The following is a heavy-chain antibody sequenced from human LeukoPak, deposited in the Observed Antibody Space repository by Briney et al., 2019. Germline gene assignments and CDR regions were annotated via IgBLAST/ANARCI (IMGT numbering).Heavy chain of an antibody. V-gene: IGHV4-39*01. CDR1: GGSISSSSYY. CDR2: ISYSGST. D-gene: IGHD3-10*02. Sequence: SETLSLTCTVSGGSISSSSYYWGWIRQPPGKGLECLGSISYSGSTYYNPYLKSRVTMSVDTSKIQFSLKMSSVTAADTAIYYCARRGSITMLVASFDFWGQGTLVTVSS. J-gene: IGHJ4*02. CDR3: ARRGSITMLVASFDF.